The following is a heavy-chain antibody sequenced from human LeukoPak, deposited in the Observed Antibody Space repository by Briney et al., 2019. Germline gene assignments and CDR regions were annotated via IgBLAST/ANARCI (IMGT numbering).Heavy chain of an antibody. CDR1: GGSISSYY. CDR3: VRGRFLEWLGRNNWFDP. J-gene: IGHJ5*02. V-gene: IGHV4-59*01. CDR2: IYYSGST. D-gene: IGHD3-3*01. Sequence: SETLSLTCTVSGGSISSYYWSWIRQPPGKGLEWIGYIYYSGSTNYNPSLKSRVTISVDTSKNQFSLKLSSVTAADTAVYYCVRGRFLEWLGRNNWFDPWGQGTLVTVSS.